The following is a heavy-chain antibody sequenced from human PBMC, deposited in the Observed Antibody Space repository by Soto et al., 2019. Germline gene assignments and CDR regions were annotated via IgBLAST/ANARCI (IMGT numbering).Heavy chain of an antibody. CDR3: AGGIKYGDYRRWFNP. Sequence: ASVKVSCKASGYTFTSYDINWVRQATGQGFEYLGWMNPNSGNTGYVKKFQGRVTMTRDTSMSTACMELSNLRSEDTAGYYCAGGIKYGDYRRWFNPWGPESLVTDPS. D-gene: IGHD4-17*01. CDR2: MNPNSGNT. J-gene: IGHJ5*02. CDR1: GYTFTSYD. V-gene: IGHV1-8*01.